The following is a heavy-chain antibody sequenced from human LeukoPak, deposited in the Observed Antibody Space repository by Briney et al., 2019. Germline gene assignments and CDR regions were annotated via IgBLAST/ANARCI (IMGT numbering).Heavy chain of an antibody. CDR3: ARAGPYYYDSHVDY. V-gene: IGHV4-39*07. CDR2: IYYSGST. Sequence: PSETLSLTCTVSGGSISSSSYYWGWIRQPPGKGLAWIGSIYYSGSTNYNPSLKSRVTISVDTSKNQFSLKLSSVTAADTAVFYCARAGPYYYDSHVDYWGQGILVTVSS. D-gene: IGHD3-22*01. CDR1: GGSISSSSYY. J-gene: IGHJ4*02.